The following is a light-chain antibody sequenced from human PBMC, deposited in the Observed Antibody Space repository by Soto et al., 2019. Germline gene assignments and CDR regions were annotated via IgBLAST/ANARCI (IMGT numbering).Light chain of an antibody. CDR1: HDMSRY. CDR2: AAS. V-gene: IGKV1-39*01. J-gene: IGKJ1*01. CDR3: QQTYSTRWT. Sequence: DIQLTQSPSSLSASVGDRVTITCRASHDMSRYLNWYQQKPGKAPNLLIYAASSLQSGVPSRFSCSGAGTDFTLTIISLQPEDFATYYCQQTYSTRWTFGQGTKVEIK.